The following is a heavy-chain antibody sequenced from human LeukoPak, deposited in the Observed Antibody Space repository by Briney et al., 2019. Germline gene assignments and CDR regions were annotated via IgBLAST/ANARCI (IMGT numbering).Heavy chain of an antibody. Sequence: ASVTVSCKASGGTFSSYAISWVRQAPGQGLEWMGWMNPNSGNTAYAQKFQGGVTITRNTSISTAYMELSSLRSEDTAVYYCARHGSSWYSRVAFDIWGQGTMVTVS. CDR2: MNPNSGNT. CDR3: ARHGSSWYSRVAFDI. D-gene: IGHD6-13*01. J-gene: IGHJ3*02. CDR1: GGTFSSYA. V-gene: IGHV1-8*03.